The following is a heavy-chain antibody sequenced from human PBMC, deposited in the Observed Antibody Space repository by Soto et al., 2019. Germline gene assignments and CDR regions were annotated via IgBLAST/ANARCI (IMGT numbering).Heavy chain of an antibody. V-gene: IGHV3-64*02. CDR1: GVTLRSYA. D-gene: IGHD1-1*01. Sequence: PGRARRLSCSASGVTLRSYAMGWVRQAPGEGLACVSAISSNGGSTYYADSVKGRFTISRDNSKNTLYLQMGSLRAEDMAVYYCARVGNDGARGDFDIWGQGTMVTFSS. CDR2: ISSNGGST. J-gene: IGHJ3*02. CDR3: ARVGNDGARGDFDI.